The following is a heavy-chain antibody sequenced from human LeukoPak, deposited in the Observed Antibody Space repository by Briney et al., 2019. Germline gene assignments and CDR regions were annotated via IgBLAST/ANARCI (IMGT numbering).Heavy chain of an antibody. Sequence: ASVKVSCKASGYTFTGYYMHWVRQAPGQGLEWMGWINPNSGGTNYAQKFQGRVIMTRDTSISTAYMELSRLRSDDTAVYYCARAVFGQWELQAAFDIWGQGTMVTVSS. D-gene: IGHD1-26*01. V-gene: IGHV1-2*02. CDR2: INPNSGGT. J-gene: IGHJ3*02. CDR1: GYTFTGYY. CDR3: ARAVFGQWELQAAFDI.